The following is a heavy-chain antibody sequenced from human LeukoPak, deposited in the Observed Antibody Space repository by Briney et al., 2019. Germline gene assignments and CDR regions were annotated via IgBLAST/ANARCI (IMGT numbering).Heavy chain of an antibody. V-gene: IGHV1-69*01. CDR1: GGTFSSYA. J-gene: IGHJ4*02. Sequence: SVKVSCKASGGTFSSYAISWVRQATGQGLEWMGGIIPIFGTANYAQKFQGRVTITADESPSTAYMELSSLRSEDTAVYYCARDQDGYNYDYWGQGTLVTVSS. CDR2: IIPIFGTA. D-gene: IGHD5-24*01. CDR3: ARDQDGYNYDY.